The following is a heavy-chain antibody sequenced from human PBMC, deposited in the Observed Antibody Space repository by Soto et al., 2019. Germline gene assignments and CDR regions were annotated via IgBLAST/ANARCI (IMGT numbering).Heavy chain of an antibody. D-gene: IGHD6-6*01. CDR1: GYSFTSYW. Sequence: GESLKISCKGSGYSFTSYWIGWVRQMPGKGLEWMGIIYPGDSDTRYSPSFQGQVTISADKSISTAYLQWSSLKASDTAMYYCAIHYQYSSSADYYYYGMDVWGQGTTVTVSS. CDR2: IYPGDSDT. V-gene: IGHV5-51*01. CDR3: AIHYQYSSSADYYYYGMDV. J-gene: IGHJ6*02.